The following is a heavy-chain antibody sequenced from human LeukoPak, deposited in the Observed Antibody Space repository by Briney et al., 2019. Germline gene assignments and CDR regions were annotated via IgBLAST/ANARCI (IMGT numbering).Heavy chain of an antibody. CDR3: ATTTSGGDAFDI. J-gene: IGHJ3*02. CDR2: SYYSGST. Sequence: PSETLSLTCTVSGGSITHYYWTWIRQPPGKTLEWIGYSYYSGSTKYNPSLKSRVTISVDTSNNQFSLNLRSVTAADTAVYYRATTTSGGDAFDIWGQGTMVTVSS. CDR1: GGSITHYY. V-gene: IGHV4-59*01. D-gene: IGHD1-26*01.